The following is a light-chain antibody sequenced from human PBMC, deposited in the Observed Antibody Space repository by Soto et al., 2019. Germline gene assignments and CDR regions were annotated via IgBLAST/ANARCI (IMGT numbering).Light chain of an antibody. V-gene: IGKV3-15*01. CDR2: GAS. Sequence: EIMMTQSPATLSVTPGERATLSCRASQSVSSNLAWYQQKPGQAPRLLIYGASTRATGIPARFSGSGSGTEFTLTISSLQSEDFAVYYCQQRSNWPTFGQGSKVDI. CDR3: QQRSNWPT. J-gene: IGKJ1*01. CDR1: QSVSSN.